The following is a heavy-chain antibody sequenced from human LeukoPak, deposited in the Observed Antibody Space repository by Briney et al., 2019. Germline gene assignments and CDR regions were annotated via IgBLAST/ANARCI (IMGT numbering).Heavy chain of an antibody. CDR3: ARGGYHDRGGYFDY. Sequence: GGSLRLSCAASGFSFSTYAMHCVRQAPGKGLGWVAAISYDGSDKYDADSVKGRFTISRDNSKNTLYLQMDSLRPEDTAVYYCARGGYHDRGGYFDYWGQGTLVTVSS. D-gene: IGHD3-22*01. CDR2: ISYDGSDK. V-gene: IGHV3-30*04. J-gene: IGHJ4*02. CDR1: GFSFSTYA.